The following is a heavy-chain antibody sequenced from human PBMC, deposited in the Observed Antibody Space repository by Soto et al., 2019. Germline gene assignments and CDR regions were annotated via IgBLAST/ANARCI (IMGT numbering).Heavy chain of an antibody. V-gene: IGHV1-2*02. Sequence: QVQLVQSGAEVKKPGASVKVSCKTSGYSFSEFRMHWVRQAPGQGLEWMGWVNPINRNTNYAQDVQGRVTMTRDASTQTVYMELSSLTAADTSTVYCARENWHFDYWGQGTIITVSS. CDR3: ARENWHFDY. J-gene: IGHJ4*02. CDR2: VNPINRNT. D-gene: IGHD3-3*02. CDR1: GYSFSEFR.